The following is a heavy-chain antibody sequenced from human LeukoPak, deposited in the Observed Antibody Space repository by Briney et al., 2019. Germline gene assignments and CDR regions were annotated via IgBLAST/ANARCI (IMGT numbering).Heavy chain of an antibody. CDR2: IYYSGST. CDR3: ARYDPGAFDI. V-gene: IGHV4-59*08. J-gene: IGHJ3*02. Sequence: SETLSLTCTVSGGSIGSYYWSWIRQPPGKGLEWIGYIYYSGSTHYNPSLKSRVTISVDTSKNQFSLKLSSVTAADTAVYYCARYDPGAFDIWGQGTMVTVSS. D-gene: IGHD3-16*01. CDR1: GGSIGSYY.